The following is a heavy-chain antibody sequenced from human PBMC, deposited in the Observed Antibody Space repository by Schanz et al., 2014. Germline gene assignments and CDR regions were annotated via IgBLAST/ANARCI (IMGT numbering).Heavy chain of an antibody. Sequence: QVQLVQSGAEVKKPGASVKVSCEASGYTFTSYYIHWVRQAPGQGLEWMGKINPSSGTTRIAQNFQGRLTVTRDTSTSTVYMEVSGLRSEDTAVYYCAKVDRTRYYAMDVWGQGTTVTVSS. J-gene: IGHJ6*02. CDR1: GYTFTSYY. D-gene: IGHD3-9*01. CDR2: INPSSGTT. V-gene: IGHV1-46*01. CDR3: AKVDRTRYYAMDV.